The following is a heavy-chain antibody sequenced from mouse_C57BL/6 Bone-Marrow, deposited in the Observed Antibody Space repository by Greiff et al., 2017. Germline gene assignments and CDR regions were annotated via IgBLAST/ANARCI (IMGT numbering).Heavy chain of an antibody. J-gene: IGHJ1*03. CDR3: ARGGGSSPYWYFDV. D-gene: IGHD1-1*01. V-gene: IGHV1-75*01. Sequence: VQLQQSGPELVKPGASVKISCKASGYTFTDYYINWVKQRPGQGLEWIGWIFPGSGSTYYNEKFKGKATLTVDKSSSTAYMLLISLTSEDSAVYFCARGGGSSPYWYFDVWGTGTTVTVSS. CDR2: IFPGSGST. CDR1: GYTFTDYY.